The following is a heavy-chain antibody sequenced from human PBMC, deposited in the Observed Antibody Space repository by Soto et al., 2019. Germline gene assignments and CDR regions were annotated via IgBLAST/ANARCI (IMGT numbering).Heavy chain of an antibody. V-gene: IGHV4-39*01. CDR3: ARXGIWNYEVSYFDY. J-gene: IGHJ4*02. Sequence: PSETLSLTCTVSGGSISSSSYYWGWIRQPPGKGLEWIGSIYYSGSTYYNPSLKSRVTISVDTSKNQFSLKLSSVTAADTAVYYCARXGIWNYEVSYFDYWGQGTLVTVSS. D-gene: IGHD1-7*01. CDR2: IYYSGST. CDR1: GGSISSSSYY.